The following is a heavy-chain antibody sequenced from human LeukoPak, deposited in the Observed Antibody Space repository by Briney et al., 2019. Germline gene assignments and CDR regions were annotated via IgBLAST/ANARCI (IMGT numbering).Heavy chain of an antibody. CDR2: ISSNGP. V-gene: IGHV3-69-1*01. J-gene: IGHJ3*02. D-gene: IGHD3-10*01. CDR3: AREIRGSGSYHAFDI. CDR1: QFNFDKFG. Sequence: GGSLRLSCTTSQFNFDKFGMTWVRQAPGKGLEWVSSISSNGPQYAESVQGRFAISRDNAKNSLYLQMNSLRAEDTAVYYCAREIRGSGSYHAFDIWGQGTMVTVSS.